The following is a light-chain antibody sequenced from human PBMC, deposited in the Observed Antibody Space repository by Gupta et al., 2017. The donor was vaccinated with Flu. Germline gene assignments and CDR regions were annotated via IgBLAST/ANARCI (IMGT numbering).Light chain of an antibody. CDR3: QQYRSWQET. CDR1: QGVSIS. Sequence: EIMMTQSPAILSVSPGDRVTLSCRASQGVSISVAWYQLKSGQAPRLLIYGASTRATGIPVRFSGSGSGTEFALTISSLQSEDSAVYSCQQYRSWQETFGQGTKVEIK. V-gene: IGKV3-15*01. CDR2: GAS. J-gene: IGKJ1*01.